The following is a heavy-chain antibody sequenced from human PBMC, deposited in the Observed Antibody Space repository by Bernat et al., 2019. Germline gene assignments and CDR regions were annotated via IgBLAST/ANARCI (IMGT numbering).Heavy chain of an antibody. CDR2: IWYDESNK. V-gene: IGHV3-33*01. D-gene: IGHD6-6*01. Sequence: QVQLVESGGGVVQPGGSLRLSCAASGFTFSSYGMHWVRQAPGKGLEWVAVIWYDESNKYYADSVKGRFTISRDNSKNTLYLEMNSLRAEDTAVYYCARGYSSSCGVFDIWGQGTVVTVAS. CDR3: ARGYSSSCGVFDI. J-gene: IGHJ3*02. CDR1: GFTFSSYG.